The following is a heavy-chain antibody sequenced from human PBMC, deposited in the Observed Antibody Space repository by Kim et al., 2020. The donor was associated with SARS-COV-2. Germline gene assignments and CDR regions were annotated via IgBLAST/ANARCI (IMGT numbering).Heavy chain of an antibody. V-gene: IGHV3-30*04. CDR3: SRGPAVATISYYS. D-gene: IGHD5-12*01. J-gene: IGHJ6*01. CDR2: ISYDGSNK. CDR1: GFTFSSYA. Sequence: GGSLRLSCAASGFTFSSYAMHWVRQAPGKGLEWVAVISYDGSNKYYADSVKGRFTISRDNSKNTLYLQMNSLRAEDTAVYYCSRGPAVATISYYS.